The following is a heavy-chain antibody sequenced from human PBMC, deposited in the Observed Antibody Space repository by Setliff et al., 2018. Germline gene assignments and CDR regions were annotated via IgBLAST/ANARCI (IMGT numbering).Heavy chain of an antibody. CDR2: ISVYNGDT. V-gene: IGHV1-18*01. D-gene: IGHD2-8*02. Sequence: ASVKVSCKVPADSDISYGISWLRQAPGQGPEWMGWISVYNGDTSYAQQFQGRVTITMDTSTNTAYMELRSLRSDDTAVYYCAKSPIELWWGDQYYYYMGVWGKGTTVTVSS. CDR1: ADSDISYG. CDR3: AKSPIELWWGDQYYYYMGV. J-gene: IGHJ6*03.